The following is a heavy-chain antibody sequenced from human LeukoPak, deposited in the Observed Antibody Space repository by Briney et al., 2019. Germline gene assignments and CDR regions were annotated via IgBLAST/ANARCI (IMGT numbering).Heavy chain of an antibody. Sequence: ASVKVSCKASGYTFTSYGISWVRQAPGQGLEWMGWISAYNGNTNYAQKLQGRVTMTTDTSTSTAYMELRSLRSDDTAVYYCAGDRVPVDYDFWSGLYYFDYWGQGTLVTVSS. D-gene: IGHD3-3*01. CDR2: ISAYNGNT. CDR1: GYTFTSYG. CDR3: AGDRVPVDYDFWSGLYYFDY. V-gene: IGHV1-18*01. J-gene: IGHJ4*02.